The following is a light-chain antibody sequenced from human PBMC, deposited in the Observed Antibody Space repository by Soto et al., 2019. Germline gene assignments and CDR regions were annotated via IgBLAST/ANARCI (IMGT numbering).Light chain of an antibody. CDR3: QSYDSSLSAPVV. J-gene: IGLJ2*01. CDR2: GNS. Sequence: QSVLTQPPSVSGAPGQRVTISCTGSSSNIGAGYDVHWYQQLPGTAPKLLIYGNSNRPSGVPDRFSGSKSGTSASLAITGLQAEDEADYYCQSYDSSLSAPVVFGGGTMLTVL. CDR1: SSNIGAGYD. V-gene: IGLV1-40*01.